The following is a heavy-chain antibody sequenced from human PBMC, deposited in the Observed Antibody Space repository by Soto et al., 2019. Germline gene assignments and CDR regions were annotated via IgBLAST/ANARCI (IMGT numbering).Heavy chain of an antibody. CDR1: GFTFGHYA. CDR2: ISATGGST. Sequence: EVQLLESGGGLVQPGGSLRLSCAASGFTFGHYAMAWVRQAPGKGLEWVSAISATGGSTFYADSVKGRFTISRDNFKNTLYRQINSRRAEDTAKFYCAKGSLAGGGGVYNWFDPWGQGTLVTVSS. V-gene: IGHV3-23*01. D-gene: IGHD3-16*01. J-gene: IGHJ5*02. CDR3: AKGSLAGGGGVYNWFDP.